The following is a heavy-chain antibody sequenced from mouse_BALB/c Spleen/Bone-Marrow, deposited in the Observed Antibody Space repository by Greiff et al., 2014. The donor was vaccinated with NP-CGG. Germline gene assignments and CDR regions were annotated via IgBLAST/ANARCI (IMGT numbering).Heavy chain of an antibody. V-gene: IGHV1-4*01. J-gene: IGHJ1*01. CDR1: GYTFTTYW. D-gene: IGHD2-4*01. CDR2: INPNTDYT. CDR3: ARGLRDWYFDV. Sequence: VQLQQSGPELATPGASVKMSCKASGYTFTTYWMHWIKQRPGQGLEWIGSINPNTDYTDYNQKFEDKATLTADKSSITAYMQLSSLTSEDSAVYYCARGLRDWYFDVWGAGTTVTVSS.